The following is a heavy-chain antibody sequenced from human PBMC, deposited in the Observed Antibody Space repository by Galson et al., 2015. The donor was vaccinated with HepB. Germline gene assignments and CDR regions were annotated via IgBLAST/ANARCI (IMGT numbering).Heavy chain of an antibody. CDR2: IYYSGST. D-gene: IGHD6-13*01. CDR1: GGSISSYY. Sequence: SETLSLTCTVSGGSISSYYWSWIRQPPGKGLEWIGYIYYSGSTNYNPSLKSRVTISVDTSKNQFSLKLSSVTAADTAVYYCAAYSSSWYGFDPWGQGTLVTVSS. V-gene: IGHV4-59*01. CDR3: AAYSSSWYGFDP. J-gene: IGHJ5*02.